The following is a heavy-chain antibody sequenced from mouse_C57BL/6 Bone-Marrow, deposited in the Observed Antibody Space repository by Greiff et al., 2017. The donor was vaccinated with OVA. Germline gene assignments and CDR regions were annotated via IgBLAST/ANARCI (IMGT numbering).Heavy chain of an antibody. V-gene: IGHV1-50*01. CDR3: ASAVFAY. CDR2: IDPSDSYT. CDR1: GYTFTSYW. J-gene: IGHJ3*01. Sequence: QVQLQQPGAELVKPGASVKLSCKASGYTFTSYWMQCVKQRPGPGLEWIGEIDPSDSYTNYNQKFKGKATLTVDTSSSTAYMQLSSLTSEDSAVYYCASAVFAYWGQGTLGTVSA.